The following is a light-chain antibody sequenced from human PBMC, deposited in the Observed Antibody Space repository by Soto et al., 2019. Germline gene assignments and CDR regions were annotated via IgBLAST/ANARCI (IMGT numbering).Light chain of an antibody. CDR3: QQYGSSPPIS. J-gene: IGKJ5*01. CDR2: GAS. CDR1: QSVSSN. Sequence: EIVMTQSPATLSVSPGERATLSCRASQSVSSNLAWYQQKPGQAPRLLIYGASSRPTGIPDRFSGSGSGTDFTLTISRLEPEDFAVYYCQQYGSSPPISFGQGTRLEIK. V-gene: IGKV3-20*01.